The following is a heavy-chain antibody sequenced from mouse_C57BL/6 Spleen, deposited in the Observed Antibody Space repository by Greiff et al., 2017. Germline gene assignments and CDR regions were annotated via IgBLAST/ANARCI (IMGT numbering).Heavy chain of an antibody. D-gene: IGHD1-1*01. CDR1: GYTFTDYE. J-gene: IGHJ4*01. V-gene: IGHV1-15*01. CDR2: IDPETGGT. Sequence: VKLQESGAELVRPGASVTLSCKASGYTFTDYEMHWVKQTPVHGLEWIGAIDPETGGTAYNQKFKGKAILTADKSSSTAYMELRSLTSEDSAVYYCTRAGSSFYAMDYWGQGTSVTVSS. CDR3: TRAGSSFYAMDY.